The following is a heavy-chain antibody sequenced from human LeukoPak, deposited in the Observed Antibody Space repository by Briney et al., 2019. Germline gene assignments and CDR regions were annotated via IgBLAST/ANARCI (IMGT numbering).Heavy chain of an antibody. CDR2: IYSGGST. Sequence: GGSLRLSCAASRFTFSTYAMSWVRQAPGRGLEWVSVIYSGGSTYYADSVKGRFSISRDNSKNTLYLQMSSLRAEDTAVYYCVPKGTEGYWGQGTLVTVSS. J-gene: IGHJ4*02. CDR1: RFTFSTYA. V-gene: IGHV3-66*01. CDR3: VPKGTEGY.